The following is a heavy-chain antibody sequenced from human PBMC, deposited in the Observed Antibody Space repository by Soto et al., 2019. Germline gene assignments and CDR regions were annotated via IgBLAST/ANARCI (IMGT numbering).Heavy chain of an antibody. CDR3: ARDHIVGATSPFDY. D-gene: IGHD1-26*01. CDR1: GFTVSSNY. V-gene: IGHV3-66*01. Sequence: EVQLVESGGGLVQPGGSLRLSCAASGFTVSSNYMSWVRQAPGKGLEWVSVIYSGGSTYYADSVKGRFTISRDNSKNTLYLQMNSLRAEDTAVYYCARDHIVGATSPFDYWGQGTLVTVSS. J-gene: IGHJ4*02. CDR2: IYSGGST.